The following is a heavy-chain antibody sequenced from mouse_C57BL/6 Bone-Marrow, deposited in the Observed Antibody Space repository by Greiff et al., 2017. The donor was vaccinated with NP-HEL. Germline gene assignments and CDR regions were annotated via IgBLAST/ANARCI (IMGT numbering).Heavy chain of an antibody. CDR3: AITTVVAHWYFDV. J-gene: IGHJ1*03. D-gene: IGHD1-1*01. Sequence: QVQLQQSGAELVKPGASVKMSCKASGYTFTSYWITWVKQRPGQGLEWIGDIYPGSGSTNYNEKFKSKATLTADTSSSTAYMQLSSLTSEDSAVYYCAITTVVAHWYFDVWGTGTTVTVSS. V-gene: IGHV1-55*01. CDR2: IYPGSGST. CDR1: GYTFTSYW.